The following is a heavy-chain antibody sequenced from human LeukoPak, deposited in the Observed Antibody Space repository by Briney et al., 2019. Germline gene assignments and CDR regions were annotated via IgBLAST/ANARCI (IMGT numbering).Heavy chain of an antibody. D-gene: IGHD1-26*01. J-gene: IGHJ3*02. Sequence: SETLSLTCTVSGGSISSYYWSWIRQPPGKGLEWIGYIHYSGSTNYNPSFKSRVTISVDTSKNQFSLKLSSVTAADTAVYYCARYSGSYSEDDDAFDIWGQGTMVTVSS. V-gene: IGHV4-59*01. CDR2: IHYSGST. CDR1: GGSISSYY. CDR3: ARYSGSYSEDDDAFDI.